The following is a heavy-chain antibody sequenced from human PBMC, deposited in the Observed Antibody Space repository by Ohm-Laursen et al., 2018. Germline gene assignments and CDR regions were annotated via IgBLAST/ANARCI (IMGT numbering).Heavy chain of an antibody. CDR1: GDSISPYY. V-gene: IGHV4-59*08. CDR2: IFYSGTT. CDR3: ARHSSMVRGAPFDF. D-gene: IGHD3-10*01. J-gene: IGHJ4*02. Sequence: SDTLSLTCPVSGDSISPYYWSWIRQPPGKGLEWIGYIFYSGTTNYSPSLKSRVTISVDTSTNQFSLNLSSVTAADTAVYYCARHSSMVRGAPFDFWGQGTLVTVSS.